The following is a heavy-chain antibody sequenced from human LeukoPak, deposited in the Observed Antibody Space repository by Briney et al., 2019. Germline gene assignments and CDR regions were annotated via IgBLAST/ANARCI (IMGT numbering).Heavy chain of an antibody. D-gene: IGHD6-6*01. CDR1: GFTFSRDW. CDR3: ARGSIAARPGDY. Sequence: GGSLRLSCAASGFTFSRDWMHWVRQAPGRGLVWVSRINADESSTAYADSVKGRFIISRDNAKNTLYLQMNSLRVEDTAVYYCARGSIAARPGDYWGQGTLVTVSS. V-gene: IGHV3-74*01. J-gene: IGHJ4*02. CDR2: INADESST.